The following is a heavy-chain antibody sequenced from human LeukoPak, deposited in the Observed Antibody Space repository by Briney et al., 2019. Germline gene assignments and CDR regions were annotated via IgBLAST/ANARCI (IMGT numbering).Heavy chain of an antibody. Sequence: GASVKVSCKASGYTFTSYDINWVRQATGQGLEWMGWMNPNSGNTGYAQKFQGRVTMTRNTSISTAYMELSSLRSEDTAVYYCARFVGSQMRRAFDIWGQGTVVTVSS. CDR2: MNPNSGNT. CDR1: GYTFTSYD. CDR3: ARFVGSQMRRAFDI. D-gene: IGHD1-26*01. J-gene: IGHJ3*02. V-gene: IGHV1-8*01.